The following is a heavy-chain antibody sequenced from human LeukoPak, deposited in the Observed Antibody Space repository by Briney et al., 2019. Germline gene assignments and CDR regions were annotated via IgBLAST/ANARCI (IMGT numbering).Heavy chain of an antibody. Sequence: ASVKVSCKASGGTFSSYAISWVRQAPGQGLEWMGGIIPIFGTANYAQKFQGRVTIAADESTSTAYMELSSLRSEDTAVYYCARDSGSYSYWFDPWGQGTLVTVSS. CDR3: ARDSGSYSYWFDP. D-gene: IGHD1-26*01. J-gene: IGHJ5*02. CDR1: GGTFSSYA. CDR2: IIPIFGTA. V-gene: IGHV1-69*13.